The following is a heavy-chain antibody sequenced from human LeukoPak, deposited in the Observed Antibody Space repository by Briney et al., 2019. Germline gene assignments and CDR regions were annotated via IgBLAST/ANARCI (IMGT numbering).Heavy chain of an antibody. J-gene: IGHJ4*02. CDR1: YDSISSYY. Sequence: SETLSLTCTVAYDSISSYYWGWIRQPPGKGLEWIGSIYHSGSTYYNPSLKSRVTISVDTSKNQFSLKLSSVTAADTAVYYCARDRGSSGWYVDYWGQGTLVTVSS. CDR3: ARDRGSSGWYVDY. V-gene: IGHV4-38-2*02. D-gene: IGHD6-19*01. CDR2: IYHSGST.